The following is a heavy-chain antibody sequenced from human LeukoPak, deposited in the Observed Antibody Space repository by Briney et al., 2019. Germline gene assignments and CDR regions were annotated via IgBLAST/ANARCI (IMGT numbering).Heavy chain of an antibody. Sequence: GGSLRLSCAASGFTFSSYSMNWVRQAPGKGLEWVSYISSSSSTIYYADSVKGRFTISRDNAKNSLYLQMNSLRAEDTAVYYCARGSGIAVAYWGQGTLVTVSS. J-gene: IGHJ4*02. CDR2: ISSSSSTI. D-gene: IGHD6-19*01. CDR1: GFTFSSYS. CDR3: ARGSGIAVAY. V-gene: IGHV3-48*01.